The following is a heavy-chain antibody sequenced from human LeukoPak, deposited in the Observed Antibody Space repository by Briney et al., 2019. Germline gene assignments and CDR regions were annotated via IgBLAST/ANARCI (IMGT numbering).Heavy chain of an antibody. V-gene: IGHV3-33*01. CDR3: AAVFAEGYIDY. D-gene: IGHD2-15*01. Sequence: PGGSLRLSCAASGFGFSTYGMRWVCQAPGKGLEWVADIWQDGINIHYADSVQGRFTISRDTSRNTLYLQMDSLRVEDTSVYHCAAVFAEGYIDYWGQGTMVTVSS. CDR1: GFGFSTYG. J-gene: IGHJ4*02. CDR2: IWQDGINI.